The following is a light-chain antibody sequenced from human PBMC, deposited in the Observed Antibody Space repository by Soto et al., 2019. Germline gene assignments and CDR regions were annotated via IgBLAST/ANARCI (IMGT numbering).Light chain of an antibody. CDR3: CSYAGGNPFVL. Sequence: QSALTQPASVSGSPGQSITISFTGTSGDVGGYNLVSWYLQHPGKVPKLLIYEDYRRPSGVATRFSASKSGNTASLTISVLQAEDEAHYYCCSYAGGNPFVLFGGGTKVTVL. V-gene: IGLV2-23*01. J-gene: IGLJ2*01. CDR2: EDY. CDR1: SGDVGGYNL.